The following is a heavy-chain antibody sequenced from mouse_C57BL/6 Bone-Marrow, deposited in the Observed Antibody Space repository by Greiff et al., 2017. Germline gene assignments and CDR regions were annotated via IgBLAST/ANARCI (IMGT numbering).Heavy chain of an antibody. V-gene: IGHV1-69*01. CDR1: GYTFTGYW. CDR2: IDPSDGCT. Sequence: QVQLQQPGAELVMPGASVKLSCKASGYTFTGYWMNWVKQRPGQGLEWIGEIDPSDGCTNYNQKFKGKSTLTVDKSSSTAYMQLSSLTSEDSAVYYCAICSSGLAWFAYWGQGTLVTVSA. J-gene: IGHJ3*01. CDR3: AICSSGLAWFAY. D-gene: IGHD3-2*02.